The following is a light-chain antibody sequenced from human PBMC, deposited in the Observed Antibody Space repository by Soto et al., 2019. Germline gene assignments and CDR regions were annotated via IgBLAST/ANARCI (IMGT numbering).Light chain of an antibody. CDR3: SSIVPGIVV. J-gene: IGLJ1*01. CDR1: SRDIGDHNS. Sequence: QSGLNHPGSVSGSPGQAITISYNGTSRDIGDHNSVSWHQQYPGEAPKLLIFDVSSRPSGISNRFSGSKSGNTASLTISGLQAEDEAVYYCSSIVPGIVVFGTGTKVTVL. CDR2: DVS. V-gene: IGLV2-14*03.